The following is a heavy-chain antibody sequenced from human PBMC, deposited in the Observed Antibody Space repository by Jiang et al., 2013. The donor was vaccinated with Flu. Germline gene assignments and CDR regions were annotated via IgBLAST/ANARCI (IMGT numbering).Heavy chain of an antibody. CDR2: IYYSGST. CDR1: GGSISSYY. Sequence: ETLSLTCTVSGGSISSYYWSWIRQPPGKGLEWIGYIYYSGSTNYNPSLKSRVTISVDTSKNQFSLKLSSVTAADTAVYYCARGNYYDSSGYNYWGQGTLVTVSS. J-gene: IGHJ4*02. CDR3: ARGNYYDSSGYNY. D-gene: IGHD3-22*01. V-gene: IGHV4-59*01.